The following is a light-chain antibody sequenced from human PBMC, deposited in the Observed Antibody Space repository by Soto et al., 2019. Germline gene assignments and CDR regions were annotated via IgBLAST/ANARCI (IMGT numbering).Light chain of an antibody. CDR3: SSYTSSSTLDVL. V-gene: IGLV2-14*01. CDR2: DVS. Sequence: QSALTQPASVSGSPGQSITISCTGTRSDIGDYNYVSWYQQHPGKAPKLMIYDVSHRPSGVSNRFSGSKSGNTASLTISGRQAEDEADYYCSSYTSSSTLDVLFGGGTKVTVL. CDR1: RSDIGDYNY. J-gene: IGLJ2*01.